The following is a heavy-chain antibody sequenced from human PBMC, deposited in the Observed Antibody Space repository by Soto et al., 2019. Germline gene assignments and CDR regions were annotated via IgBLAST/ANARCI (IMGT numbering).Heavy chain of an antibody. CDR3: ARHWGSITMIVVVSLPDGMDV. V-gene: IGHV5-10-1*01. CDR2: IDPSDSYT. Sequence: GESLKISCKGSGYSFTSYWISWVRQMPGKGLEWMGRIDPSDSYTNYSPSFQGHVTTSADKSTSTAYLQWSSLKASDTAMYYCARHWGSITMIVVVSLPDGMDVWGQGTTVTVSS. J-gene: IGHJ6*02. D-gene: IGHD3-22*01. CDR1: GYSFTSYW.